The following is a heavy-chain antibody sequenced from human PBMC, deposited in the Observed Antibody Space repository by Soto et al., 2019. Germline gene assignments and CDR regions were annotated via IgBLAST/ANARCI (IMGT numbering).Heavy chain of an antibody. D-gene: IGHD1-26*01. V-gene: IGHV3-13*01. Sequence: EVQLVESGGGLVQPGGSLRLSCAASGFTFSSYDMHWVRQATGKGLEWVSAIGTAGDTYYPGSVKGRFTISRENAXTSLYLQMNSRRAGDTAVYYCARGGSGSYLDAFDIWGQGTMVTVSS. CDR1: GFTFSSYD. J-gene: IGHJ3*02. CDR2: IGTAGDT. CDR3: ARGGSGSYLDAFDI.